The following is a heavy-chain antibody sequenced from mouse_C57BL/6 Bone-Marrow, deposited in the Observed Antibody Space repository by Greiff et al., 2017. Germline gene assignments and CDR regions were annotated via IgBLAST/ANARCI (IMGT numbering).Heavy chain of an antibody. J-gene: IGHJ4*01. CDR2: IDPETGGT. CDR1: GYTFTDYE. CDR3: TRKTGGYAMDY. V-gene: IGHV1-15*01. D-gene: IGHD4-1*01. Sequence: VQLQQSGAELVRPGASVTLSCKASGYTFTDYEMHWVKQTPVHGLEWIGAIDPETGGTAYNQKFKGKAILTADKSSSTAYMELRSLTSEDSAVYYCTRKTGGYAMDYWGQGTAVTVSS.